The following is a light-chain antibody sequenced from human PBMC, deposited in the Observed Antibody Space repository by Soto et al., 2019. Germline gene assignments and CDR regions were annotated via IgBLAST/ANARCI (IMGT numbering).Light chain of an antibody. CDR1: SSDIGTYNS. V-gene: IGLV2-14*01. CDR3: SSYLSTSALG. Sequence: QSALTQPASVSGSPGQSITISCTGTSSDIGTYNSVSWYQHHPGKAPKLIIHEVSNRPSGVSNRFSGSKSGNTASLTISGLQTADEADYYCSSYLSTSALGFGGGTKVTVL. J-gene: IGLJ3*02. CDR2: EVS.